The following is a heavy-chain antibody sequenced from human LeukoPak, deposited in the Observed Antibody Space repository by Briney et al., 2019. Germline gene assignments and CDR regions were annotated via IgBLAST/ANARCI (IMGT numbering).Heavy chain of an antibody. CDR1: GFTFSSYS. V-gene: IGHV3-21*01. J-gene: IGHJ4*02. D-gene: IGHD6-19*01. CDR3: AHGGWSPLNFDY. CDR2: ISSSSSYI. Sequence: PGGSLRLSCAASGFTFSSYSMNWVRQAPGKGLEWVSSISSSSSYIYYADSVKGRFTISRDNAKNSLYLQMNSLRAEDTAVYYCAHGGWSPLNFDYWGQGTLVTVSS.